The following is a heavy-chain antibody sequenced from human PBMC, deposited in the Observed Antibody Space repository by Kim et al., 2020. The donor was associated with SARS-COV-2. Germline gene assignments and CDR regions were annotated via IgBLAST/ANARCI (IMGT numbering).Heavy chain of an antibody. Sequence: GGSLRLSCAASGFTFSNAWMSWVRQAPGKGLEWVGRIKSKTDGGTTDYAAPVKGRFTISRDDSKNTLYLQMNSLKTEDTAVYYCTTDRELRYFDWLLPQNYYGMDVWGQGTTVTVSS. D-gene: IGHD3-9*01. J-gene: IGHJ6*02. CDR1: GFTFSNAW. CDR3: TTDRELRYFDWLLPQNYYGMDV. CDR2: IKSKTDGGTT. V-gene: IGHV3-15*01.